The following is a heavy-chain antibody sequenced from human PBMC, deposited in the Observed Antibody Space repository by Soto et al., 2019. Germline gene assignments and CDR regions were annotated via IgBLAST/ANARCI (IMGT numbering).Heavy chain of an antibody. CDR2: INHSGST. CDR1: GGSFSGYY. V-gene: IGHV4-34*01. D-gene: IGHD4-17*01. CDR3: ARRVPTVAPRNWFHP. J-gene: IGHJ5*02. Sequence: QVQLQQWGAGLLKPSETLSLTCAVYGGSFSGYYWSWIRQPPGKGLEWIGEINHSGSTNYNPSLKSRIPLSVDTSKNQFPLKLSFVAPAGTGGYYRARRVPTVAPRNWFHPWGQGTLVTVSS.